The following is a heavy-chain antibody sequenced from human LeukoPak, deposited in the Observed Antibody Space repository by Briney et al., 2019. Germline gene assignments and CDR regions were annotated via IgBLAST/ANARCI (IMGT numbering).Heavy chain of an antibody. CDR3: ASAIVATFDY. J-gene: IGHJ4*02. CDR1: GFTFSSYA. Sequence: GGPLRLSCAASGFTFSSYAMHWVRQAPGKGLEYVSAISSNGGSTYYANSVKGRFTISRDNSKNTLYLQMGSLRAEDMAVYYCASAIVATFDYWGQGTLVTVSS. D-gene: IGHD5-12*01. CDR2: ISSNGGST. V-gene: IGHV3-64*01.